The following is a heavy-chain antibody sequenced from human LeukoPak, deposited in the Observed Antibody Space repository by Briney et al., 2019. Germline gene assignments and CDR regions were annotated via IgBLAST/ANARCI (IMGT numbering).Heavy chain of an antibody. CDR1: GGSMNSYY. J-gene: IGHJ4*02. Sequence: SETLSLTCSVSGGSMNSYYLSWIRQPPGKGLEWIASINYSGSTYYNPSLKSRVTISVDTSENQFSLKLSSVTAADTAVYYCARYVVYGSGKYYFDYWGQGTLVTVSS. CDR2: INYSGST. V-gene: IGHV4-39*01. D-gene: IGHD3-10*01. CDR3: ARYVVYGSGKYYFDY.